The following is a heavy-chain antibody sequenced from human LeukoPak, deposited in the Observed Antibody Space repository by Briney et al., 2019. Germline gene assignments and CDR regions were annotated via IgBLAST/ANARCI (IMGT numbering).Heavy chain of an antibody. V-gene: IGHV4-59*01. D-gene: IGHD3-22*01. CDR1: GGSISSYY. J-gene: IGHJ4*02. CDR3: ARDSSYYYDSSGYYDY. Sequence: SETLSLTCTVSGGSISSYYWSWIRQPPGKGLEWIGYIYYSGSTNYNPSLKSRVTISVNTSKNQFSLKLSSVTAADTAVYYCARDSSYYYDSSGYYDYWGQGTLVTVSS. CDR2: IYYSGST.